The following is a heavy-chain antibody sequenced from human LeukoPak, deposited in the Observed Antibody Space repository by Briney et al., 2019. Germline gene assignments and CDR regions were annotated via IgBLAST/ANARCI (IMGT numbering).Heavy chain of an antibody. J-gene: IGHJ4*02. V-gene: IGHV3-74*01. D-gene: IGHD3-22*01. CDR2: ISPDGSYT. CDR3: ARVSRGPHPYYYDSSGYMDY. CDR1: GFTFSDYY. Sequence: PGGSLRLSCVASGFTFSDYYMTWIRQAPGKGLVNLLLISPDGSYTDSADSVKGRFTISRDNSKNTLYLQMNSLRAEDTAVYYCARVSRGPHPYYYDSSGYMDYWGQGTLVTVSS.